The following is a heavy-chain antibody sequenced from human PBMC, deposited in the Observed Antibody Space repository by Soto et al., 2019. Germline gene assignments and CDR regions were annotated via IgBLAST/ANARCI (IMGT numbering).Heavy chain of an antibody. V-gene: IGHV1-8*01. D-gene: IGHD3-16*02. Sequence: EASVKVSCKASGYTFTSYDINWVRQATGQGLEWMGWMNPNSGNTGYAQKFQGRVTMTRNTSISTAYMELSSLRSEDTAVYYCASYLERNYYYYYGMDVWGQGTTVTVSS. CDR2: MNPNSGNT. CDR1: GYTFTSYD. CDR3: ASYLERNYYYYYGMDV. J-gene: IGHJ6*02.